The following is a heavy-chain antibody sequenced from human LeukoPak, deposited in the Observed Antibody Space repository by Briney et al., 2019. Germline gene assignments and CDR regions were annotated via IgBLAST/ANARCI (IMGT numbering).Heavy chain of an antibody. D-gene: IGHD6-19*01. Sequence: GGSLRLSCAASGFTFSSYAMSWVRQAPGKGLEWVSAISGSGDSTYYADSVKGRFTISRDNSKNTLYLQMNSLRAEDTAVYYCARRSGIAVAGAFDYWGQGTLVTVSS. V-gene: IGHV3-23*01. J-gene: IGHJ4*02. CDR1: GFTFSSYA. CDR3: ARRSGIAVAGAFDY. CDR2: ISGSGDST.